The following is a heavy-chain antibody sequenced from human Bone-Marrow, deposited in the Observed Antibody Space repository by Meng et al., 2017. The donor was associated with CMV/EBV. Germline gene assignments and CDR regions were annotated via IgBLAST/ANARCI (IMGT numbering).Heavy chain of an antibody. CDR3: ARDVGGATPDAFDI. CDR2: IYYSGST. D-gene: IGHD1-26*01. J-gene: IGHJ3*02. CDR1: GGSISSYY. V-gene: IGHV4-59*01. Sequence: SETLSLTCTVSGGSISSYYWSWIRQPPGKGLEWIGYIYYSGSTNYNPSLKSRVTISVDTSKNQFSPKLSSVTAADTAVYYCARDVGGATPDAFDIWGQGTMVTVSS.